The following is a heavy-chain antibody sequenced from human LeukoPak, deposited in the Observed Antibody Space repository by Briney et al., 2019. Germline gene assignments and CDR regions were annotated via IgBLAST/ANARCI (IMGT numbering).Heavy chain of an antibody. CDR1: GFTFSDHN. Sequence: PGGSLRLSCAASGFTFSDHNMSWIRQAPGKGLEWVSYISSSGSTIYYADSVKGRFTISRDNAKNSLYLQMNSLRAEDTALYYCAKVVGATDAFDIWGQGTMVTVSS. V-gene: IGHV3-11*01. D-gene: IGHD1-26*01. CDR3: AKVVGATDAFDI. J-gene: IGHJ3*02. CDR2: ISSSGSTI.